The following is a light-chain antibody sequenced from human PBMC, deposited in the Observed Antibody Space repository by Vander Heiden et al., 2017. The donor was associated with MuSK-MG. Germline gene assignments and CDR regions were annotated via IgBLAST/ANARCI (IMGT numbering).Light chain of an antibody. CDR1: QSYSSNY. CDR3: QQYGSSPRT. J-gene: IGKJ1*01. CDR2: GAS. V-gene: IGKV3-20*01. Sequence: IVPTQSPGTLSLSPGGRATLSCRASQSYSSNYLAWYQQKPGQAPRLLIYGASTRATGIPDRFSGSGSGTDFTLTISGLEPEDFAVYYCQQYGSSPRTFGQGTKVEIK.